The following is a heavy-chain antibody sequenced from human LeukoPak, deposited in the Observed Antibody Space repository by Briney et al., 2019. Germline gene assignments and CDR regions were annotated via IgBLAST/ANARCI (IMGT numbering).Heavy chain of an antibody. V-gene: IGHV1-58*01. CDR3: GLAPYYYASSGYLGGY. Sequence: SVKVSCDASGFTFTTSAVQRVRQARGQRLEWIGWIVVGSGNTNYAQKFQERVTITRDMSTSTAYMELRRLRSEDKAVYYCGLAPYYYASSGYLGGYWGQGTLVTVSS. CDR2: IVVGSGNT. D-gene: IGHD3-22*01. J-gene: IGHJ4*02. CDR1: GFTFTTSA.